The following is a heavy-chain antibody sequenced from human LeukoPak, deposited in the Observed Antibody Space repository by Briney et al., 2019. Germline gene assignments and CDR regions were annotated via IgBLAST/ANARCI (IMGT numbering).Heavy chain of an antibody. D-gene: IGHD6-25*01. CDR3: ARGRLSSSGWLTAY. CDR2: ISSNGGTI. V-gene: IGHV3-74*01. J-gene: IGHJ4*02. CDR1: GFTFDAHW. Sequence: QPGGSLRLSCAASGFTFDAHWMHWVRQAPGKGLMWVSRISSNGGTITYADSVKGRFTISRDNAKTTLFLQMNGLRAEDTAVYYCARGRLSSSGWLTAYWGQGTLVSVSS.